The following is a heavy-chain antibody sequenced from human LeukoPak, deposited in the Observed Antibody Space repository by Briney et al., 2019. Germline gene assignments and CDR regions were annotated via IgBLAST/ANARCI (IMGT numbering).Heavy chain of an antibody. D-gene: IGHD6-25*01. CDR3: ARLTSGPLDY. V-gene: IGHV6-1*01. CDR2: TYYRSRWLN. Sequence: SQTLSLTCAISGDSVSSHDAAWNWIRQSPSRGLEWLGRTYYRSRWLNDYAVSVKSRIIISPDTSKNQFSLQLTSVTPEDTAVYYCARLTSGPLDYWGQGTLVTVSS. J-gene: IGHJ4*02. CDR1: GDSVSSHDAA.